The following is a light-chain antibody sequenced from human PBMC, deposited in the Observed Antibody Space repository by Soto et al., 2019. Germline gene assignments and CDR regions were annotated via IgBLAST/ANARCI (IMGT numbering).Light chain of an antibody. Sequence: DIQMTQSPSSLSASVGDRVTITCRTSQSISNYLNWYQQKPGEAPNLLIYTASNLRGGVPSRLSGSGSGADFTLTISSLQPEDFATYYCQQSYSTPLTFGGGTKVDIK. CDR1: QSISNY. J-gene: IGKJ4*01. CDR2: TAS. V-gene: IGKV1-39*01. CDR3: QQSYSTPLT.